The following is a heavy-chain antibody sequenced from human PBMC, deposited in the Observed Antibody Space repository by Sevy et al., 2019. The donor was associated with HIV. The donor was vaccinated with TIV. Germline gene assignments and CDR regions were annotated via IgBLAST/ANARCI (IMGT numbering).Heavy chain of an antibody. CDR2: IYTSGST. V-gene: IGHV4-4*07. CDR1: GGSISSYY. D-gene: IGHD3-3*01. CDR3: ARDLPETYYDFWSGYTIYYNWFDP. Sequence: SETLSLTCTVSGGSISSYYWSWIRQPAGKGLEWIGRIYTSGSTNYNPSPKRRVPKSVETSKNQFSLKLSSVTAADTAVYYCARDLPETYYDFWSGYTIYYNWFDPWGQGTLVTVSS. J-gene: IGHJ5*02.